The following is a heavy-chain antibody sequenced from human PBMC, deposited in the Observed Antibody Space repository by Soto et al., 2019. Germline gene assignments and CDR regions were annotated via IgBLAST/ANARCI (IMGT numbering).Heavy chain of an antibody. CDR2: ISAHNGDT. CDR3: ATEPIYYNDGSGYYPLGH. CDR1: GYSFATYG. J-gene: IGHJ4*02. Sequence: GASVKVSCKASGYSFATYGFSWVRQAPGQGLECVGWISAHNGDTHYSQKFQGRVTLTTDTSTNTGYMELRSLTSDDTAVYVCATEPIYYNDGSGYYPLGHWGQGTLVTVSS. V-gene: IGHV1-18*04. D-gene: IGHD3-22*01.